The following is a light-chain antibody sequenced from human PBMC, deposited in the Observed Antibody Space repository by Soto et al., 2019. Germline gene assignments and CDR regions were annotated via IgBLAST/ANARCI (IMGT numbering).Light chain of an antibody. CDR1: QRVSSSY. CDR2: GAS. J-gene: IGKJ1*01. Sequence: IVLTQSPGTLSLSPGARATLSCSASQRVSSSYLAWYQQKPGQAPRLLIYGASTRAAGIPDRFSGSGSGADFTLTISRLEPEDFAVYYCQQYGSSPRTFGQGTKVDI. CDR3: QQYGSSPRT. V-gene: IGKV3-20*01.